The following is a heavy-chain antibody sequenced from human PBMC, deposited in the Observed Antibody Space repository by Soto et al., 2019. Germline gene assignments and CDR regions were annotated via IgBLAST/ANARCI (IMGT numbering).Heavy chain of an antibody. CDR3: ARGNHRWLQLWYFDL. CDR2: IIPIFGTV. J-gene: IGHJ2*01. CDR1: GGTFSNYP. D-gene: IGHD5-12*01. Sequence: QVQLVQSGAEVKKPGSSVKVSCKASGGTFSNYPISWVRQAPGQGLEWMGGIIPIFGTVNYAQKFQGRVTTTAHESTSTACMELSSLRSEDTAVYYCARGNHRWLQLWYFDLWGRGTLVTVSS. V-gene: IGHV1-69*12.